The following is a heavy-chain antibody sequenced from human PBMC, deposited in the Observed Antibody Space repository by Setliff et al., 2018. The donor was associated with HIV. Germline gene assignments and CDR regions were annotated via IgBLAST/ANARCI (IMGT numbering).Heavy chain of an antibody. D-gene: IGHD2-2*01. CDR1: GGTFSIYA. Sequence: LVKVSCKASGGTFSIYAISWVRQAPGQGLEWMGGIIPILGMSIYAQKFQGRVTITADESTSTAYMELSSLRSDDTAVYYCARGGVCTSTSCGGNYYYGMDVWGQGTTVTVSS. CDR3: ARGGVCTSTSCGGNYYYGMDV. V-gene: IGHV1-69*10. J-gene: IGHJ6*02. CDR2: IIPILGMS.